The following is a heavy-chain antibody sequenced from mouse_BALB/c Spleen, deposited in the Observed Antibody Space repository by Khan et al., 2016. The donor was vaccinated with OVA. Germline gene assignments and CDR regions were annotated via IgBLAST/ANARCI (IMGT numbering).Heavy chain of an antibody. D-gene: IGHD2-12*01. CDR1: GYSFTVYY. J-gene: IGHJ3*01. V-gene: IGHV1-26*01. Sequence: VQLQQSGPDLVKPGASVKISCKASGYSFTVYYMTWVKQSPGKSPEWIGRVNPNNGDTNYNQNFKGQAILTVDTSSNKAYMELRSQTSEDSAVFYCARGYEFFHYWGQGTLVTVSA. CDR2: VNPNNGDT. CDR3: ARGYEFFHY.